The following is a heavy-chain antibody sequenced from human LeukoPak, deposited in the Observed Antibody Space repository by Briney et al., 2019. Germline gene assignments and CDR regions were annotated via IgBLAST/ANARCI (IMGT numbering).Heavy chain of an antibody. D-gene: IGHD2-2*01. V-gene: IGHV3-23*01. CDR3: AKVDVVVVVPAALFFDY. CDR1: GFTFSSYA. CDR2: ISGSGGST. J-gene: IGHJ4*02. Sequence: SGGSLRLSCAASGFTFSSYAMSWVRQAPGKGLEWVSAISGSGGSTYYADSVKGRFTISRDNSKNTLYLQMNSLRAEDTAVYYCAKVDVVVVVPAALFFDYWGQGTLVTVSS.